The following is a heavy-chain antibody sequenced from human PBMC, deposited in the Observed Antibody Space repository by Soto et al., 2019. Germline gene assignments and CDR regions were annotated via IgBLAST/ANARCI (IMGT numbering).Heavy chain of an antibody. D-gene: IGHD4-4*01. CDR1: GGSISSFNYF. J-gene: IGHJ5*02. V-gene: IGHV4-39*01. CDR2: LYYSGNT. Sequence: QLQLQESGPGLVKPSETLSLTCTVSGGSISSFNYFWGWIRQPPGKGLEWIGSLYYSGNTYYNPSLQSRVTIYVDTSKKQCTLTLRSVTAADTAVYYCASGGGSNFNWFDPWGQGTLVTVSP. CDR3: ASGGGSNFNWFDP.